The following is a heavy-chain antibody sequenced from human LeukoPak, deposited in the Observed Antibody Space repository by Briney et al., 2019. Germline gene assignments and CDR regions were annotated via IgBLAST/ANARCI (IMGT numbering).Heavy chain of an antibody. J-gene: IGHJ4*02. CDR2: IYTSGSP. D-gene: IGHD5-24*01. CDR1: GGSFSSYY. CDR3: ATGDGYNSFDY. V-gene: IGHV4-4*07. Sequence: SETLSLTCTVSGGSFSSYYWSWIRQPAGKGLEWIGRIYTSGSPNYNSSLKSRVTMSVDTSKNQVSLKLSSVTAADTAVYYCATGDGYNSFDYWGQGTLVTVSS.